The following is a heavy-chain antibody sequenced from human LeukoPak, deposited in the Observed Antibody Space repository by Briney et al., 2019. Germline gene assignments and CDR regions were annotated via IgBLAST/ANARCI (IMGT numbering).Heavy chain of an antibody. CDR1: GYTFSDYY. J-gene: IGHJ4*02. CDR2: INPDSGGT. CDR3: AREIGPRQLHLWGSAFDY. D-gene: IGHD5-18*01. Sequence: ASVKVSCKASGYTFSDYYMHWVRQAPGQGLEWMGWINPDSGGTKYAQKFQDRVTMTSDTSISTAYMELSSLRSEDTAVYYCAREIGPRQLHLWGSAFDYWGQGTLVTVSS. V-gene: IGHV1-2*02.